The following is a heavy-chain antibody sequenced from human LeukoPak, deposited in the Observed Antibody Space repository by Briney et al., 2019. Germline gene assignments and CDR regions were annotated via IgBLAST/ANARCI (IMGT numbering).Heavy chain of an antibody. Sequence: GGSLRLSCAASGFSIENDWMSWVRQAPGKGLEWVGRVKSYNAGGTTHYAAPVKGRFIISRDDSKNMLYLQMDSLKTEDTAVYYCTLIQGWGAGSYFLDCWGQGALVTVSS. D-gene: IGHD3-10*01. CDR2: VKSYNAGGTT. CDR3: TLIQGWGAGSYFLDC. CDR1: GFSIENDW. V-gene: IGHV3-15*01. J-gene: IGHJ4*02.